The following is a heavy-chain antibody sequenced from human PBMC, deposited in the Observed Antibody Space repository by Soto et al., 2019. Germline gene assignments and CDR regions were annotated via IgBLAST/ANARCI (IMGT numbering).Heavy chain of an antibody. V-gene: IGHV4-39*01. CDR2: IYYSGST. Sequence: SLTCTVSGGPISSSSYYWGWIRQPPGKGLEWIGSIYYSGSTYYNPSLKSRVTISVDTSKNQFSLKLSSVTAADTAVYYCARHLGSGSRGDYWGQGTLVTVSS. D-gene: IGHD3-10*01. CDR1: GGPISSSSYY. J-gene: IGHJ4*02. CDR3: ARHLGSGSRGDY.